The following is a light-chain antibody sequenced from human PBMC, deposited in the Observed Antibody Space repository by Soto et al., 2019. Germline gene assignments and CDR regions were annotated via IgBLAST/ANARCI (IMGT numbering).Light chain of an antibody. Sequence: DIVMTQSPLSLPVTPGEPASISCRSSQSLLHNNGYNYLDWYLQKPGQSPPLLIYLGSNRASGVPDRFSGRGSGADFTLEISRVEAEDVGIYYCMQALQTPPSFGQGTKVEIK. V-gene: IGKV2-28*01. CDR2: LGS. J-gene: IGKJ1*01. CDR1: QSLLHNNGYNY. CDR3: MQALQTPPS.